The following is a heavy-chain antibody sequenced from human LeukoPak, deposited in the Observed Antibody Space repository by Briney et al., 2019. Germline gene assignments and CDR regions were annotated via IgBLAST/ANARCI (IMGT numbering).Heavy chain of an antibody. Sequence: SETLSLTCAVSGGSISSSNWWSWVRQPPGKGLEWIEEIYHSGSTNYNPSLKSRVTISVDKSKNQFSLKLSSVTAADTAVYYCARDGGGTTVTSYYYYMDVWGKGTTVTVSS. CDR3: ARDGGGTTVTSYYYYMDV. J-gene: IGHJ6*03. D-gene: IGHD4-17*01. CDR2: IYHSGST. CDR1: GGSISSSNW. V-gene: IGHV4-4*02.